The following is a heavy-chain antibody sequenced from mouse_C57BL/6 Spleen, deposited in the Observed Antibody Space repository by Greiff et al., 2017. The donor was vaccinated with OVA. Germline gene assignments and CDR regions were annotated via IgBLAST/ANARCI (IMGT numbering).Heavy chain of an antibody. J-gene: IGHJ1*03. V-gene: IGHV5-17*01. CDR2: ISSGSSTI. CDR1: GFTFSDYG. CDR3: ARPTVVDWYFDV. Sequence: EVKLVESGGGFVKPGGSLKLSCAASGFTFSDYGMHWVRQAPEKGLEWVAYISSGSSTIYYADTVKGRFTISRDNAKNTLFLQMTSLRSEDTAMYYCARPTVVDWYFDVWGTGTTVTVSS. D-gene: IGHD1-1*01.